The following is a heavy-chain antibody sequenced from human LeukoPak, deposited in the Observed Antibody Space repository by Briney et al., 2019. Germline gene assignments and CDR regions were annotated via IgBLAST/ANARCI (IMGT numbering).Heavy chain of an antibody. D-gene: IGHD2-2*01. CDR3: ARGVGYCSSTSCYWWFDA. CDR1: GFTFSSYW. Sequence: GGSLRLSCAASGFTFSSYWMHWVRQAPGKGLVWVSRINSDGSSTTYADSVKGRFTISRDNAKNTLYLQMNSLRAEDTAVYYCARGVGYCSSTSCYWWFDAWGQGTLVTVS. V-gene: IGHV3-74*01. J-gene: IGHJ5*02. CDR2: INSDGSST.